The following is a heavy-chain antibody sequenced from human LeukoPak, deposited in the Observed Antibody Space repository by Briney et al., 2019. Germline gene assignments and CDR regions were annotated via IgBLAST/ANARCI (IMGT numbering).Heavy chain of an antibody. CDR3: ASVTNLRYYYGMDV. J-gene: IGHJ6*02. V-gene: IGHV4-34*01. CDR2: INHSGST. D-gene: IGHD2-8*01. CDR1: GGSFSGYY. Sequence: SETLSLTCAVYGGSFSGYYWSWIRQPPGKGLEWIGEINHSGSTNYNPSLKSRVTISVDTSKNQFSLKLSSVTAADTAVYYCASVTNLRYYYGMDVWGQGTTVTVSS.